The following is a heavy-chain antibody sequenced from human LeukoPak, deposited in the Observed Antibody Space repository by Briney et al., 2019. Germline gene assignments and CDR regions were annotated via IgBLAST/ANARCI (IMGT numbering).Heavy chain of an antibody. Sequence: PSETLSLTCTVSGYSISSGYYWGWIRQPPGKGLEWIGSIHHSGNTYSNPSLESRVTISVDTSKNQFSLKLTSVTAADTAVYYCARSRKYYYNYMDVWGKGTTVTVSS. CDR3: ARSRKYYYNYMDV. CDR2: IHHSGNT. V-gene: IGHV4-38-2*02. CDR1: GYSISSGYY. J-gene: IGHJ6*03.